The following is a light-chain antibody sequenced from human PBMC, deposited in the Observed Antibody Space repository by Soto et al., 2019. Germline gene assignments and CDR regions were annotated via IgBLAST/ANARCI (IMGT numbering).Light chain of an antibody. CDR3: QQYGSSPRYT. CDR1: QSVSSSY. J-gene: IGKJ2*01. CDR2: GAS. V-gene: IGKV3-20*01. Sequence: EIVLTQSPGTLSLSPGERATLSCRASQSVSSSYLAWYQQKPGQAPRLLIYGASSRATGIPDRFSSSGSGTTLFLPISRLVPHDVVAYYCQQYGSSPRYTFGQGTKLEIK.